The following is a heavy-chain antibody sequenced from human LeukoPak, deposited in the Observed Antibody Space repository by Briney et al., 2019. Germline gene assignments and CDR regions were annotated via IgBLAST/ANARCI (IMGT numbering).Heavy chain of an antibody. CDR3: ARGRSRGIVVVSAAENFDY. J-gene: IGHJ4*02. V-gene: IGHV1-2*02. Sequence: ASVKVSCKASGYTFTGYYMHWVRQAPGQGLEWMGWINPNSGGTNYAQKFQGRVTMTRDTSISTAYMELSWLRSDDTAVYYCARGRSRGIVVVSAAENFDYWGQGTPVTVSS. D-gene: IGHD2-2*01. CDR1: GYTFTGYY. CDR2: INPNSGGT.